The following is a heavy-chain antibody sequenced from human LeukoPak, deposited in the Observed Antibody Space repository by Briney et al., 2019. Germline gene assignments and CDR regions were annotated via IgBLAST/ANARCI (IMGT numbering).Heavy chain of an antibody. CDR1: GYTFTSYG. V-gene: IGHV1-18*01. J-gene: IGHJ2*01. Sequence: ASVKVSCKASGYTFTSYGISWVRQAPGQGLEWMGWISAYNGNTNYAQKLQDRVTMTTDTSTSTAYMELRSLRSDDTAVYYCARVELDDYGDYYWYFDLRGRGTLVTVSS. CDR2: ISAYNGNT. D-gene: IGHD4-17*01. CDR3: ARVELDDYGDYYWYFDL.